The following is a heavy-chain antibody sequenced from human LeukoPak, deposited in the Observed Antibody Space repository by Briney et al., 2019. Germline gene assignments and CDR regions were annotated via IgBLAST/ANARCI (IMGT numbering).Heavy chain of an antibody. V-gene: IGHV1-69*13. J-gene: IGHJ6*04. CDR2: IIPIFGTA. D-gene: IGHD3-10*01. CDR1: GGTFSSYA. Sequence: GASVKVSCKASGGTFSSYAISWVRQAAGQGLAWMGGIIPIFGTANYAQKFQGRVTITADESTSTAYMELSSLRSEDTAVYYCAREHYYGSGSYYWVMDVWGKGTTVTVSS. CDR3: AREHYYGSGSYYWVMDV.